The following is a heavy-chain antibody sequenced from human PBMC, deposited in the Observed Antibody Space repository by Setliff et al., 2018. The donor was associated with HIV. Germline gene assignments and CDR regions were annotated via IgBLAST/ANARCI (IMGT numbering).Heavy chain of an antibody. D-gene: IGHD6-6*01. CDR1: GYTFTSYY. CDR2: INPSGGST. CDR3: ARWYGFHSSSSVLGF. V-gene: IGHV1-46*01. Sequence: AASVKVSCKASGYTFTSYYMHWVRQAPGQGLEWMGIINPSGGSTSYAQRFQGRVTMTRDTSTSTVYMELSSLRSEDTAVYYCARWYGFHSSSSVLGFWGQGTLVT. J-gene: IGHJ4*02.